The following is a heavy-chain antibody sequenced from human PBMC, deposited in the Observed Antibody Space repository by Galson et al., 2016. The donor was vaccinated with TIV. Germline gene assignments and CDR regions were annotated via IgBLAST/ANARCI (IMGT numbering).Heavy chain of an antibody. CDR3: ASDAKGIAAFWYFDL. CDR1: GFTFSNYW. D-gene: IGHD6-13*01. CDR2: IKQDGSEK. V-gene: IGHV3-7*01. Sequence: SLRLSCAASGFTFSNYWMSCVRQAPGQGLEWVANIKQDGSEKYYVDSVKGRFTISRDNAKNSLYLQMSSMGAEDTAVYYCASDAKGIAAFWYFDLWGRGTLVSVSS. J-gene: IGHJ2*01.